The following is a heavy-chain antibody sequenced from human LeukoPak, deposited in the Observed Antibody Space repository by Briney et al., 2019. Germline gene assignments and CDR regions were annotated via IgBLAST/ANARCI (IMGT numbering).Heavy chain of an antibody. V-gene: IGHV3-23*01. Sequence: PGGSLRLSCAASGFTFSSYAMSLVRQAPGKGLEWVSAISGSGGSTYYADSVKGRFTISRDNSKNTLYLQMNSLRAEDTAVYYCAPSPSIAVAGLLAYWGQGTLVTVSS. CDR3: APSPSIAVAGLLAY. CDR2: ISGSGGST. CDR1: GFTFSSYA. J-gene: IGHJ4*02. D-gene: IGHD6-19*01.